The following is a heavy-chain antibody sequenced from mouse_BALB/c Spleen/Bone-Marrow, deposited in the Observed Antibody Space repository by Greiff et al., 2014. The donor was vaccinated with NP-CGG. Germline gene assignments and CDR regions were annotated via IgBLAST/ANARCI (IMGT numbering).Heavy chain of an antibody. CDR3: AREGSTMITTPFAY. J-gene: IGHJ3*01. CDR1: GFSLTSYG. CDR2: IWAGGST. Sequence: VHLVESGPGLVAPSQSLSITCTVSGFSLTSYGVHWVRQPPGKGLEWLGVIWAGGSTNYNSALMSRLSIGKGNSKSQVFLKMNSLQTDDTAMYYCAREGSTMITTPFAYWGQGTLVTVSA. V-gene: IGHV2-9*02. D-gene: IGHD2-4*01.